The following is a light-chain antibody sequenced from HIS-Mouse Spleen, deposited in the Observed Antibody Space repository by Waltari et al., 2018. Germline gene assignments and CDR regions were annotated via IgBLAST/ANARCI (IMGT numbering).Light chain of an antibody. V-gene: IGLV2-14*01. CDR2: EVS. CDR3: SSYTSSSTVV. CDR1: SRDVGGYNY. Sequence: QSALTQPASVSGSPGQSITIPCPGTSRDVGGYNYVSWYQQHPGKAPKLMIYEVSNRPSGVSNRFSGLQAEDEADYYCSSYTSSSTVVFGGGTKLTVL. J-gene: IGLJ2*01.